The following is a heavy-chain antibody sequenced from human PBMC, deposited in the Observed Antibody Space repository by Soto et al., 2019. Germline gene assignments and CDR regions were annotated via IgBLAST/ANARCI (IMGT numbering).Heavy chain of an antibody. D-gene: IGHD6-6*01. CDR2: IYYDGNT. V-gene: IGHV4-39*01. CDR3: ARSSIEPRVFMHPFDS. CDR1: GDSITSSSHY. J-gene: IGHJ4*02. Sequence: SETLSLTCTVSGDSITSSSHYWGWIRQPPGKGMECIANIYYDGNTYYNPSLKSRVAISLDASKNQFSLRLNSVTAADTAVYYCARSSIEPRVFMHPFDSWGQGTLVTVS.